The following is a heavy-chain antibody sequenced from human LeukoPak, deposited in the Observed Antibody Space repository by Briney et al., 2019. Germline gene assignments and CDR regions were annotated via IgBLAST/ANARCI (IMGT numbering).Heavy chain of an antibody. J-gene: IGHJ4*02. V-gene: IGHV3-21*01. CDR3: ARDMGKAAANYFFDY. Sequence: GGSLRLSCAASGFTFSSYSLNWVRQAPGKGLEWVSSISTSISYIYYADSVKGRFTISRDNAKNSLYLQMNSLRADGTAVYYCARDMGKAAANYFFDYWGQGTLVTVSS. CDR1: GFTFSSYS. CDR2: ISTSISYI. D-gene: IGHD2-15*01.